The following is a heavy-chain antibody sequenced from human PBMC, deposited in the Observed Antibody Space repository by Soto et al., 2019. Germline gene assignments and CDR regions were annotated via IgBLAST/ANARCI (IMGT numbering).Heavy chain of an antibody. J-gene: IGHJ3*01. D-gene: IGHD2-2*01. Sequence: QVHLMQSGAEVKKPGSSVNVSCKAAGGTFNTYTLFWVRHAPGHGLEWMGRIIPMLPVTNSAQKFQGRFTLTAHKSTGTAFMELTSLTSDDTAVYYCSIGSWSAETFDVWGQGKMVTVSS. CDR2: IIPMLPVT. CDR1: GGTFNTYT. CDR3: SIGSWSAETFDV. V-gene: IGHV1-69*02.